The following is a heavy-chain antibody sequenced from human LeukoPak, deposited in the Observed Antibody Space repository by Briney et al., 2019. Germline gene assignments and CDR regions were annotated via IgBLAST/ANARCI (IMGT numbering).Heavy chain of an antibody. J-gene: IGHJ3*02. CDR2: IYTSGST. D-gene: IGHD2/OR15-2a*01. V-gene: IGHV4-61*02. CDR1: GGSISSGSYY. CDR3: ARGSGAYYGGAFDI. Sequence: SETLSLTCTVSGGSISSGSYYWSWIRQPAGKGLEWIGRIYTSGSTNYNPSLKSRVTISVDTSKNQFSLKLSSVTAADTAVYYCARGSGAYYGGAFDIWGQGTMVTVSS.